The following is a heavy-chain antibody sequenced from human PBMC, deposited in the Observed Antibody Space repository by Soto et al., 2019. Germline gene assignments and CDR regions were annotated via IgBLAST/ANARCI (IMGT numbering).Heavy chain of an antibody. Sequence: PSDTLSLTCTVSGGSISRYYWSWIRQPPGKGLEWIGYIYYSGSTNYNPSLKSRVTISVDTSKNQFSLKLSSVTAADTAVYYCARFVESYGGVIVLNWFDPWGQGTLVTVSS. CDR3: ARFVESYGGVIVLNWFDP. J-gene: IGHJ5*02. CDR2: IYYSGST. CDR1: GGSISRYY. D-gene: IGHD3-16*02. V-gene: IGHV4-59*08.